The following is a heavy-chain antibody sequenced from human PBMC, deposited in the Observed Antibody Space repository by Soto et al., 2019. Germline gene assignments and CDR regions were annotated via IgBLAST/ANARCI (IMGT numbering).Heavy chain of an antibody. Sequence: EVQLLESGGGLVQPGGSLRLSCAASGFTFSNYAMNWVRQAPGKGLEWVSRISGGGDGTDYADSVKGRFTTSRDNSKNTLYLQINSLGAEAPAVYYCAKLPLRGVPFDSLAPGPLVTVSS. V-gene: IGHV3-23*01. CDR3: AKLPLRGVPFDS. D-gene: IGHD3-10*01. CDR1: GFTFSNYA. J-gene: IGHJ4*02. CDR2: ISGGGDGT.